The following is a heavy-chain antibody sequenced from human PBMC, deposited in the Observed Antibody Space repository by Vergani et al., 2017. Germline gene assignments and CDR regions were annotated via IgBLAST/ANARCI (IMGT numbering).Heavy chain of an antibody. CDR2: IYYSGST. V-gene: IGHV4-59*01. CDR1: GGSISSYY. D-gene: IGHD6-6*01. CDR3: ARSPAARNFDD. J-gene: IGHJ4*02. Sequence: QVQLQESGPGLVKPSETLSLTCTVSGGSISSYYWSWIRQPPGKGLEWIGYIYYSGSTNYNPSLKSRVTISVDTSKNQFSLKLSSVTAADTAVYYCARSPAARNFDDWGQGTLVTVSS.